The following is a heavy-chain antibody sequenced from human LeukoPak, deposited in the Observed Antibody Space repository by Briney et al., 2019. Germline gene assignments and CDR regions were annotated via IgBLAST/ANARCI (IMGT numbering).Heavy chain of an antibody. J-gene: IGHJ4*02. CDR2: IYYNGAT. CDR1: GGSISSSSYY. Sequence: SETLSLTCTVSGGSISSSSYYWGWVRQPPGKGLEWLGAIYYNGATQYNPSLKSRVTLSVDTSRSLFSLKLSSVTAADTAVYYCAKEGRKNYYDSGAQGDYWGQGILVTVSS. D-gene: IGHD3-10*01. V-gene: IGHV4-39*07. CDR3: AKEGRKNYYDSGAQGDY.